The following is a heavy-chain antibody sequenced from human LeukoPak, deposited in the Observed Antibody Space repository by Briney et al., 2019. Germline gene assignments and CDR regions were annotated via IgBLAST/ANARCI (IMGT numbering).Heavy chain of an antibody. CDR2: INTNSGGT. V-gene: IGHV1-2*06. CDR3: ARAGGYSRLNWFDP. J-gene: IGHJ5*02. CDR1: GYTFTGYD. D-gene: IGHD5-18*01. Sequence: ASVKVSCKASGYTFTGYDMHWVRQAPGQGLEWMGRINTNSGGTNYAEKFQGRVTMTRDTSISTAYMQLSSLRSDDTAVYYCARAGGYSRLNWFDPCGDRNLGTVSS.